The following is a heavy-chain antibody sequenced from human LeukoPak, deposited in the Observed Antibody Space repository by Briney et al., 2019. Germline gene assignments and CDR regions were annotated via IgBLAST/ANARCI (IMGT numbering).Heavy chain of an antibody. Sequence: TSETLSLTCTVSGGSISSSYWSWIRQPPGKGLEWIGYIYYSGSTNCNPSLKSRVAISVDTSKNQFSLKLSSVTAADTAVYYCARDGRDNYDTPGHDLWGQGTLVTVSS. V-gene: IGHV4-59*12. CDR1: GGSISSSY. CDR2: IYYSGST. D-gene: IGHD3-22*01. J-gene: IGHJ4*02. CDR3: ARDGRDNYDTPGHDL.